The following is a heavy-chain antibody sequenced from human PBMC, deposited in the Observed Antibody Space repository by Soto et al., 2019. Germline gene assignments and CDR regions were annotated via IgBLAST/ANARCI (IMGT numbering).Heavy chain of an antibody. CDR1: GYTFNSYG. Sequence: QVQLVQSGAEVKKPGASVKVSCKASGYTFNSYGINWVRQAPGQGLEWLGRVSTYNGNTNYAQKVQGRVTMTTDTSTRTVYMELRNLTSDDTAVYFCARERGLTASTVFGYWGQGTLVTVSS. CDR2: VSTYNGNT. D-gene: IGHD3-10*02. V-gene: IGHV1-18*01. J-gene: IGHJ4*02. CDR3: ARERGLTASTVFGY.